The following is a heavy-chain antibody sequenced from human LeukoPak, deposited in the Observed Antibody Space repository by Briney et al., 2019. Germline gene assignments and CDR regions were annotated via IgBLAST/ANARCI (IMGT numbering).Heavy chain of an antibody. CDR3: ARKFLGSRGYYFDY. V-gene: IGHV1-69*06. CDR2: IIPIFGTA. CDR1: GGTFSSYA. Sequence: SVKVSCKASGGTFSSYAISWVRQAPGQGLEWMGGIIPIFGTANYAQKFQGRVSITADKSTNTTYMELSSLTSEDTAVYYCARKFLGSRGYYFDYWGQGTLVTVSS. J-gene: IGHJ4*02. D-gene: IGHD3-10*01.